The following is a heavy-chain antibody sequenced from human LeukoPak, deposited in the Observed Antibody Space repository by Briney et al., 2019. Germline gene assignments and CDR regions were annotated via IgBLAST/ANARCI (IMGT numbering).Heavy chain of an antibody. V-gene: IGHV4-61*02. CDR3: ARHVSKKITMIVVVIRKQYNWFDP. CDR2: IYTSGST. Sequence: SETLSLTCTVSGGSISSGSYYWSWIRQPAGKGLEWIGRIYTSGSTNYNPSLKSRVTISVDTSKNQFSLKLSSVTAADTAVYYCARHVSKKITMIVVVIRKQYNWFDPWGQGTLVTVSS. D-gene: IGHD3-22*01. CDR1: GGSISSGSYY. J-gene: IGHJ5*02.